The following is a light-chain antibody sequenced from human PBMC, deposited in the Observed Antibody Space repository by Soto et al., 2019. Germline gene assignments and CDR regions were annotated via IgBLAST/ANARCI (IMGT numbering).Light chain of an antibody. CDR3: AAWDDSLNGRV. CDR1: SSNIGSNS. J-gene: IGLJ3*02. CDR2: SNN. V-gene: IGLV1-44*01. Sequence: QSVLTQPPSASGTPGQRVTISCSGSSSNIGSNSVNWYQQLPGTAPKLLIYSNNRRPSGVPDRFSGSKSGTSASLAISGLQSEDEAVYYCAAWDDSLNGRVFGGGTKLTVL.